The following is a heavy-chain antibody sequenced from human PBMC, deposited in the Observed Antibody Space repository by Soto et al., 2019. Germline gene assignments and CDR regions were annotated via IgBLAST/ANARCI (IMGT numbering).Heavy chain of an antibody. CDR3: GRGAYGDPVDF. J-gene: IGHJ4*02. Sequence: GGSLRLSCAASGLTLSNYWMNWARQAPGKGLVWFSRMNPEVTTISYADSVKGRFTISRDNARDTLHLEMNSLRADDTSVYYCGRGAYGDPVDFWGQGTLVTVSS. V-gene: IGHV3-74*01. D-gene: IGHD4-17*01. CDR2: MNPEVTTI. CDR1: GLTLSNYW.